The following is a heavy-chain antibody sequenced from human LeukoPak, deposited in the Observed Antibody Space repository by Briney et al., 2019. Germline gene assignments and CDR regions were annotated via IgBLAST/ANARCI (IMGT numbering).Heavy chain of an antibody. Sequence: GGSLRLSCAASGFSFSIYAMSLVRQAPGKGLEWVSAISGSGGSTYYAVSVKGRFTVSRDNSKNTLYLQMNSLRAEDTAIYYCAKEAIPAATLYYYYMDVWGKGTTVTVSS. CDR2: ISGSGGST. CDR3: AKEAIPAATLYYYYMDV. D-gene: IGHD2-2*01. V-gene: IGHV3-23*01. J-gene: IGHJ6*03. CDR1: GFSFSIYA.